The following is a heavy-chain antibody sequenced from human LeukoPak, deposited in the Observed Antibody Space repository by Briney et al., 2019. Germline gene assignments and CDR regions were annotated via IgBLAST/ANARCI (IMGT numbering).Heavy chain of an antibody. Sequence: GRSLRLSCAAAGVTFSSYAMHLVRQAPGKGLEWVAVISYDGSNKYYADSVKGRFTISRDNSKNTLYLQMNSLRAEDTAVYYCARESTRYYDFWSGYYTNPPYYFDYWGQGTLVTVSS. D-gene: IGHD3-3*01. J-gene: IGHJ4*02. CDR3: ARESTRYYDFWSGYYTNPPYYFDY. CDR2: ISYDGSNK. V-gene: IGHV3-30-3*01. CDR1: GVTFSSYA.